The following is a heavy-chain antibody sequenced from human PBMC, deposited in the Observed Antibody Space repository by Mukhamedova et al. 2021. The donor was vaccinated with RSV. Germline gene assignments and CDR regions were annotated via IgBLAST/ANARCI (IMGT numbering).Heavy chain of an antibody. CDR2: ISYDGSNK. CDR3: ARDWGFLEWVFY. J-gene: IGHJ4*02. D-gene: IGHD3-3*01. V-gene: IGHV3-30-3*01. Sequence: RQAPGKGLEWVAVISYDGSNKYYADSVKGRFTISRDNSKNTLYLQMNSLRAGDTAVYYCARDWGFLEWVFYWGQGTLVTVSS.